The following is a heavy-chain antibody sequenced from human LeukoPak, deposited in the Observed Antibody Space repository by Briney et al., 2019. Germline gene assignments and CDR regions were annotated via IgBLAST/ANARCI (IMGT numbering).Heavy chain of an antibody. V-gene: IGHV4-59*01. CDR1: GGSISSYY. CDR2: IYYSGST. Sequence: SETLSLTCTVPGGSISSYYWSWIRQPPGKGLEWIGYIYYSGSTNYNPSLKSRVTISVDTSKNQFSLKLSSVTAEDTAVYYCARDRDAFQGYYYMDVWGKGTTVTVSS. CDR3: ARDRDAFQGYYYMDV. D-gene: IGHD3-16*01. J-gene: IGHJ6*03.